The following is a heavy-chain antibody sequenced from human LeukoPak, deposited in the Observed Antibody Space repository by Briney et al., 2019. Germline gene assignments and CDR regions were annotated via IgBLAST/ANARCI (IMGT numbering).Heavy chain of an antibody. J-gene: IGHJ4*02. Sequence: PGGSLRLSCAASGFTVSSNYMSWVRQAPGKGLEWVSGISGSGGSTYYADSVKGRFTISRDNSKNTLYLQMNSLRAEDTAVYYCAKDRTSDWLPNDYWGQGTLVTVSS. CDR2: ISGSGGST. CDR1: GFTVSSNY. CDR3: AKDRTSDWLPNDY. D-gene: IGHD3-9*01. V-gene: IGHV3-23*01.